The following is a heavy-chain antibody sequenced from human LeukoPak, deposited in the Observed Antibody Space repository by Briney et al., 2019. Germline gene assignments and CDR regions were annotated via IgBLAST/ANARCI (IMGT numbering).Heavy chain of an antibody. CDR3: STGGYFLDY. J-gene: IGHJ4*02. CDR2: IKSKVDGETT. Sequence: GGSLRLSCAASGFTFSNAWMNWVRPAPGKGLEWVGRIKSKVDGETTDYATPVKGRFTISRDDSKNTVYLQMNSLKTEDTGVYYCSTGGYFLDYWGEGTLVTVSS. CDR1: GFTFSNAW. D-gene: IGHD3-22*01. V-gene: IGHV3-15*01.